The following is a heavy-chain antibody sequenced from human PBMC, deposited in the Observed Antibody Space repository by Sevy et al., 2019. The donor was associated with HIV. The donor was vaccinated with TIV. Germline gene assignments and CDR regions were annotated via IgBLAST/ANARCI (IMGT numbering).Heavy chain of an antibody. CDR3: ARQALQGFGELFAAFDI. D-gene: IGHD3-10*01. V-gene: IGHV5-51*01. J-gene: IGHJ3*02. CDR2: IYPGDSDT. CDR1: GYSFTSYW. Sequence: GESLKISCKGSGYSFTSYWIGWVRQMPGKGLEWMGIIYPGDSDTRYSPSFQGQVTISADKSISTANLQWSSLKASDTAMYYCARQALQGFGELFAAFDIWGQGTMVTVSS.